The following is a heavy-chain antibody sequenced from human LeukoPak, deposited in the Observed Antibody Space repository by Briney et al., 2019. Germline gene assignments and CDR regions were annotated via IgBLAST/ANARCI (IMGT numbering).Heavy chain of an antibody. Sequence: ASVKVSCKASGYTFTSYHMHWVRQAPGQGLEWMGIINPSGGSTSYAQKFQGRVTMTRDMSTSTVYMELSSLRSEDTAVYYCARAGSGSSSRPLRWESKNYYYYYMDVWGKGTTVTVSS. D-gene: IGHD1-26*01. CDR3: ARAGSGSSSRPLRWESKNYYYYYMDV. J-gene: IGHJ6*03. V-gene: IGHV1-46*01. CDR1: GYTFTSYH. CDR2: INPSGGST.